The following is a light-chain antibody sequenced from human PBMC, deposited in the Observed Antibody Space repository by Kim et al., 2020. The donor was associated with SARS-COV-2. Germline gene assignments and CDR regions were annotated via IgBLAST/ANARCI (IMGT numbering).Light chain of an antibody. V-gene: IGLV3-1*01. J-gene: IGLJ2*01. CDR3: QTWDNTSVV. Sequence: SVAPGQTAGSTCSGDQLGDKYACWYQQKPGQSPVLVMFQDSKRPSGIPERFSGSNSGNTATLTISGTQAMDEADYYCQTWDNTSVVFGGGTQLTVL. CDR1: QLGDKY. CDR2: QDS.